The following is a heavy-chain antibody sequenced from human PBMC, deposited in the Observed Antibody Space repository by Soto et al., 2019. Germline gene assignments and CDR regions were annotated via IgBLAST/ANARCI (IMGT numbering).Heavy chain of an antibody. CDR3: ARDSGKGAYFDY. CDR1: GFTFSDHY. Sequence: EVQLVESGGGLVQPGGSQRLSCAASGFTFSDHYMDWVRQAPGKGLEWVGRIRNKANSYTTDYAASVKGRFTISRDDSKDSLYLQMNSLKTEDTAIYYCARDSGKGAYFDYGGRGTLATVSS. J-gene: IGHJ4*01. V-gene: IGHV3-72*01. CDR2: IRNKANSYTT. D-gene: IGHD1-26*01.